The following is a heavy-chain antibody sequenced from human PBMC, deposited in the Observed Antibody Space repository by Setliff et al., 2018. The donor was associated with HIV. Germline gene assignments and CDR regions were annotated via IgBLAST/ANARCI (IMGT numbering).Heavy chain of an antibody. D-gene: IGHD3-10*01. Sequence: ASVKVSCKASGYTFTSYGISWVRQAPGQGLEWMGWISTYSDETSSSQNLQGRLTMTTDTSTGTAYMELRSLRSDDTAVYYCARDYYGSGSYFILDYWGPGTLVTVSS. CDR3: ARDYYGSGSYFILDY. CDR1: GYTFTSYG. J-gene: IGHJ4*02. CDR2: ISTYSDET. V-gene: IGHV1-18*01.